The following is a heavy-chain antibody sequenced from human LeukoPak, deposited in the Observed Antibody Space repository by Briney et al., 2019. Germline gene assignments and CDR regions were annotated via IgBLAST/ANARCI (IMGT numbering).Heavy chain of an antibody. V-gene: IGHV3-48*01. CDR1: GFTFSNYA. D-gene: IGHD2-21*02. CDR3: ARDGDWAFDY. J-gene: IGHJ4*02. CDR2: ISLTTTTV. Sequence: GGSLRLSCTASGFTFSNYAMNWVRQAPGKGLEWVAHISLTTTTVSYADSVKGRFTMSRDNAKNSLFLQMNSLRAEDTAVYYCARDGDWAFDYWGQGTLVTVSS.